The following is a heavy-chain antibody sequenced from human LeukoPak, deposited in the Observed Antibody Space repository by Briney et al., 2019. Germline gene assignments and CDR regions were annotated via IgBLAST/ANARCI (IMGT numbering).Heavy chain of an antibody. CDR1: GGSISSGSYY. CDR3: ARHDLDYGDYLLFDY. J-gene: IGHJ4*02. D-gene: IGHD4-17*01. V-gene: IGHV4-61*02. Sequence: SETLSLTCTVSGGSISSGSYYWSWIRQPAGKGLEWIGRIYTSGSTNYNPSLKSRVTISVDTSKNQFSLKLSSVTAADTAVYYCARHDLDYGDYLLFDYWGQGTLVTVSS. CDR2: IYTSGST.